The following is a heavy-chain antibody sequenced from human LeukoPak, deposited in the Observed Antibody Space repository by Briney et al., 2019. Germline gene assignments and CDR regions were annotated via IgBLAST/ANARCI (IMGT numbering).Heavy chain of an antibody. CDR1: GGAISPHY. Sequence: PSETLSLTCTVSGGAISPHYWGWIRQPPGKALEFIGYIYCSGTTNYTPSLRSRVTLSVDTSKNQFSLKLSSVTAADTAVYYCARGGVAAKYYFDYWGPGTLVTVSS. CDR2: IYCSGTT. D-gene: IGHD3-10*01. V-gene: IGHV4-59*11. CDR3: ARGGVAAKYYFDY. J-gene: IGHJ4*02.